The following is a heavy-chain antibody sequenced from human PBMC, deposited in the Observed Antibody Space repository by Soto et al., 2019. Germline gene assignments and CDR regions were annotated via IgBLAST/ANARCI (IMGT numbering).Heavy chain of an antibody. CDR2: INSDWSST. V-gene: IGHV3-74*01. Sequence: PWGSLRLSFASSGFTFSSYWMHWVRQAPGKGLVWVSRINSDWSSTSYADSVKGRFTISRDNAKNTLYLQMNSLRAEDTAVYYCARYCSSTSRDYGMDVWGQGTTVTVSS. J-gene: IGHJ6*02. D-gene: IGHD2-2*01. CDR1: GFTFSSYW. CDR3: ARYCSSTSRDYGMDV.